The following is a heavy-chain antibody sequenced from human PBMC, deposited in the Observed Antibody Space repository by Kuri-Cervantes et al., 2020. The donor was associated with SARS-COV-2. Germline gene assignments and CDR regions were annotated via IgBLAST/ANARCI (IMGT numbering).Heavy chain of an antibody. V-gene: IGHV4-59*08. CDR2: IYYSGST. Sequence: SELLSLTCTVSGGTISSYYWSWIRQPPGRGLEWIGYIYYSGSTNYNPSLKSRVTISVDTSKNQFSLKLSTVAAADTAVYYCARRRMVYATIDYWGQGTLVTVSS. CDR1: GGTISSYY. D-gene: IGHD2-8*01. CDR3: ARRRMVYATIDY. J-gene: IGHJ4*02.